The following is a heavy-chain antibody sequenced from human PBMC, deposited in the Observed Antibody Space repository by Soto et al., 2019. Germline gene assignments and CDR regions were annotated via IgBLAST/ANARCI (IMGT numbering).Heavy chain of an antibody. D-gene: IGHD5-12*01. J-gene: IGHJ4*02. CDR1: GGSISSGGYS. V-gene: IGHV4-30-2*01. CDR2: IYHSGST. Sequence: QLRLQESGSGLVKPSQTLSLTCAVSGGSISSGGYSWSWIRQPPGKGLEWIGYIYHSGSTYYNPSLKSQVTISVDRSKTQFSLKLSSVTAADTAVYYCAREGYSGYDSPGYFDYWGQGTLVTVSS. CDR3: AREGYSGYDSPGYFDY.